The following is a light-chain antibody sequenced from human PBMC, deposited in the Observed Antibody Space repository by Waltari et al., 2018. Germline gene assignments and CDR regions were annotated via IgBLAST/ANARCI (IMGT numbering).Light chain of an antibody. CDR1: PGITNF. Sequence: DIQMTQSPSSLSASVGDRVTITCRASPGITNFLAWYQQRPGTAPKLLLYGASRLESGVPSRFSGSGSGTNYTLTISSLQPEDFASYYCQQYYRSPPTFGQGTKVEIK. CDR3: QQYYRSPPT. V-gene: IGKV1-NL1*01. J-gene: IGKJ1*01. CDR2: GAS.